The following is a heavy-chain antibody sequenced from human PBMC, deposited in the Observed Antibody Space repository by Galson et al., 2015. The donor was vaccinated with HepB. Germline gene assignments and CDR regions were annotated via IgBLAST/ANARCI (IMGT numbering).Heavy chain of an antibody. J-gene: IGHJ4*02. CDR3: ARGPPNWGYDY. CDR2: MSPNSGNT. D-gene: IGHD7-27*01. CDR1: GYTFSSYD. Sequence: SCKASGYTFSSYDINWVRQATGQGLEWMGWMSPNSGNTDYAQKFQGRVTMTRNTSISAAYMELSSLTSEDTAVYYCARGPPNWGYDYWGQGTLVTVSS. V-gene: IGHV1-8*01.